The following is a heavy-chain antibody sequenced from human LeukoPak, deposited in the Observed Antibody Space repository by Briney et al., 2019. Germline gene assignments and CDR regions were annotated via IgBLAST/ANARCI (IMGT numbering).Heavy chain of an antibody. Sequence: ASVKVSCKASGYTFTSYAMHWVRQAPGQSLEWMGWINAGNGNTKYSQKFQGRVTITRDTSASTAYMELNSLRSEDTAVYYCARGGSGSYYNPREFDYWGQGTLVTVSS. V-gene: IGHV1-3*01. J-gene: IGHJ4*02. D-gene: IGHD3-10*01. CDR2: INAGNGNT. CDR3: ARGGSGSYYNPREFDY. CDR1: GYTFTSYA.